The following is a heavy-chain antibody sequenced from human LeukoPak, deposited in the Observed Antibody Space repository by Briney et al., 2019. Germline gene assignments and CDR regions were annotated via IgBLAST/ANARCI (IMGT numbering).Heavy chain of an antibody. J-gene: IGHJ4*02. V-gene: IGHV3-53*01. Sequence: GGSLRLSCAASGFTVSSNYMSWVRQAPGKGLEWVSVIYSGGSRYYADSVKARFSLSRDNSRNALYLQMNSLRADDTAVYYCARSAPLGTHQYYFDYWGQGTLVTVSS. CDR2: IYSGGSR. CDR1: GFTVSSNY. D-gene: IGHD3-16*01. CDR3: ARSAPLGTHQYYFDY.